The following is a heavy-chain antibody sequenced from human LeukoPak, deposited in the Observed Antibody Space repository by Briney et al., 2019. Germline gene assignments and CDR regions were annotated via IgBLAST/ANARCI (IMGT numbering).Heavy chain of an antibody. D-gene: IGHD3-9*01. V-gene: IGHV3-21*01. J-gene: IGHJ6*02. Sequence: GGSLRLSCAASGFTFSSYSMNWVRQAPGKGLEWVSSISSSSSYIYYADSVKGRFTISRDNAKNSLYLQMNSLRAEDTAAYYCARDGYYDILTGYRRDIYYYYYGMDVWGQGTTVTVSS. CDR1: GFTFSSYS. CDR2: ISSSSSYI. CDR3: ARDGYYDILTGYRRDIYYYYYGMDV.